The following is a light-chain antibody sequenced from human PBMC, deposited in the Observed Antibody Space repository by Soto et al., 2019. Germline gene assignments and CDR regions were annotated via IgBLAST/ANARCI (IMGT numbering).Light chain of an antibody. CDR3: QKYYSYPPA. Sequence: AIRMTQSPSSLSASTGDRVTITCRASQGISSYLAWYQQKPGKAPKLLIYAASTLQSGVPSRFSGSGSGTDFTLTISCLQSEDFATDYCQKYYSYPPAFGGGTKVDIK. J-gene: IGKJ4*01. CDR2: AAS. CDR1: QGISSY. V-gene: IGKV1-8*01.